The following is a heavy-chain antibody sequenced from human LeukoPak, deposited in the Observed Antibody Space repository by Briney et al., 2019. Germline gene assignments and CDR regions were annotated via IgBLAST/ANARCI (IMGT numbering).Heavy chain of an antibody. CDR2: ISSSGST. V-gene: IGHV3-48*03. J-gene: IGHJ4*02. CDR1: GFSFSSYE. CDR3: ARHNGWYDY. D-gene: IGHD6-19*01. Sequence: GGSLRLSCAASGFSFSSYEMNWVRQAPGKGLEWISYISSSGSTMYADSVKGRFTISRDNAKNSLHLQMNSLGAEDTAVYYCARHNGWYDYWGQGTLVTVSS.